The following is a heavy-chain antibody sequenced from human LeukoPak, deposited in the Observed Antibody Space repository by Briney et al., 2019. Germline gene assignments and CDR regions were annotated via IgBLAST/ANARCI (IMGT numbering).Heavy chain of an antibody. CDR1: GASISGSNYY. J-gene: IGHJ4*02. D-gene: IGHD6-6*01. CDR2: IYSSGST. V-gene: IGHV4-39*01. CDR3: ARGIAARLDY. Sequence: PSETLSLTCAVSGASISGSNYYWGWIRQPPGKGLEWIGNIYSSGSTYYNASLQSRFTISIDTSKNQFSLRLNSVTAADTAMYYCARGIAARLDYWGQGTLVTVSS.